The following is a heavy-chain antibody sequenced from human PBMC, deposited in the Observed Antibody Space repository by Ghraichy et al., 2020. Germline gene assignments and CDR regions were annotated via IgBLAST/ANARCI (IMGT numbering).Heavy chain of an antibody. CDR3: ARDMSRGQGDWFDP. J-gene: IGHJ5*02. V-gene: IGHV3-33*01. Sequence: GGSLRLSCAASGFTFNIYGMHWVRQAPGKGLEWVAEIWSDGNNKKYADSVKGRFTISRDNSKTTLYLQMDSLRAEDTAVYYCARDMSRGQGDWFDPWGQGTLVTVSS. CDR1: GFTFNIYG. D-gene: IGHD6-19*01. CDR2: IWSDGNNK.